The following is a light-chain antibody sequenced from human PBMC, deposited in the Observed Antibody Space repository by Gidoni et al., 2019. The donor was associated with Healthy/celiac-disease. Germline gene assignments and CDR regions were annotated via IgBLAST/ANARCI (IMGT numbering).Light chain of an antibody. J-gene: IGKJ4*01. V-gene: IGKV3-15*01. Sequence: EIVMTQSPATLSVSPGERATRSCRASQSVSSNLAWYQQKPGQAPRLLIYGASTRATGIPARFSGSWSGTEFTLTISSLQSEDFAVYYCQQYNNWPLTFGGGTKVEIK. CDR2: GAS. CDR1: QSVSSN. CDR3: QQYNNWPLT.